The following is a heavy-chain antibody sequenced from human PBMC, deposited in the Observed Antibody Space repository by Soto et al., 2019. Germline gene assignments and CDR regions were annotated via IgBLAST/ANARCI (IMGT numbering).Heavy chain of an antibody. J-gene: IGHJ4*02. CDR2: IYYSGST. CDR3: ARLGSSWPYYFDY. Sequence: PSETLSLTCTVSGGSISSYYWSWIRQPPGKGLEWIGYIYYSGSTNYNPSLKSRVTISVDTSKNQFSLKLSSVTAADTAVYYCARLGSSWPYYFDYWGQGTLVTVSS. D-gene: IGHD6-13*01. V-gene: IGHV4-59*12. CDR1: GGSISSYY.